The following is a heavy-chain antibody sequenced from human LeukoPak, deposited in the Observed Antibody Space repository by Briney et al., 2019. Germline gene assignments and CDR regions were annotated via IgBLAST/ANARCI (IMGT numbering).Heavy chain of an antibody. D-gene: IGHD2-15*01. J-gene: IGHJ4*02. V-gene: IGHV3-23*01. CDR1: GFTFSSYA. CDR3: AKDRLGYCSGGSCYPTLDY. CDR2: ISGSGGST. Sequence: PGGSPRLSCAASGFTFSSYAMSWVRQAPGKGLEWVSAISGSGGSTYYADSVKGRFTISRDNSKNTLYLQMNSLRAEDTAVYYCAKDRLGYCSGGSCYPTLDYWGQGTLVTVSS.